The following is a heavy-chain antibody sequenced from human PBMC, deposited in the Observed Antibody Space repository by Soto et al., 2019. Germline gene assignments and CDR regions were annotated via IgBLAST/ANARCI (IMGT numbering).Heavy chain of an antibody. Sequence: EVQLVESGGGLVKPGGSLRLSCAASGFTFSSYSMNWVRQAPGKGLEWVSSISSSSSYIYYADSVKGRFTISRDNAKNSLYLQMNSLRAEDTAVYYCARDRGRDFGVVIIRGYYYGMDVWGQGTTVTVSS. V-gene: IGHV3-21*01. CDR2: ISSSSSYI. D-gene: IGHD3-3*01. J-gene: IGHJ6*02. CDR3: ARDRGRDFGVVIIRGYYYGMDV. CDR1: GFTFSSYS.